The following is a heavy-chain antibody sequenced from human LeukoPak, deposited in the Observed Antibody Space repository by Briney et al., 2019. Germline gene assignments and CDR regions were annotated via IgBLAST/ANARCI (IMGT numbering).Heavy chain of an antibody. CDR2: IYYSGST. CDR3: ARQGGIASEYFQH. CDR1: GGSISSSSYY. D-gene: IGHD6-13*01. J-gene: IGHJ1*01. Sequence: PSETLSLTCTVSGGSISSSSYYWGWIRQPLGKGLEWVGSIYYSGSTYYNPSLKSRVTISVDTSKNQFSLKLSSVTAADTAVYYCARQGGIASEYFQHWGQGTLVTVSS. V-gene: IGHV4-39*01.